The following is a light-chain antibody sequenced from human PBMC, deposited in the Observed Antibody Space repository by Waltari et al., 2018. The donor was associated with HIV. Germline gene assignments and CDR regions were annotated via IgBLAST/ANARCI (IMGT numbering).Light chain of an antibody. CDR3: ATWDDTLSGPV. V-gene: IGLV1-47*01. J-gene: IGLJ2*01. CDR1: SSNIGSNY. CDR2: RNN. Sequence: QSVLTQAPSASGTPGPRVTISCSGSSSNIGSNYVYWYHQFPGTAPKLLIYRNNQRPSGVPDRFSGSKSGTSASLAISGLRSEDEAEYYCATWDDTLSGPVFGGGTKLTVL.